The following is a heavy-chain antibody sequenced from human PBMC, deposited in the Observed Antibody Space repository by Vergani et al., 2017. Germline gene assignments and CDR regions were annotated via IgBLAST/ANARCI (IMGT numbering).Heavy chain of an antibody. D-gene: IGHD1-7*01. Sequence: QVQLVQSGAEVKKPGASVKVSCKASGYTFTSYGISWVRQAPGQGLEWMGWINPNSGGTNYAQKFQGRVTMTRDTSISTAYMELSRLRSDDTAVYYCARDPFNWNYVSGRVFSGYMDVWGKGTTVTVSS. CDR1: GYTFTSYG. V-gene: IGHV1-2*02. CDR3: ARDPFNWNYVSGRVFSGYMDV. J-gene: IGHJ6*03. CDR2: INPNSGGT.